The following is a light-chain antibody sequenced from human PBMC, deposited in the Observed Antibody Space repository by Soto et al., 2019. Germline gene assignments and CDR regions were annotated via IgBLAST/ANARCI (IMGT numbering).Light chain of an antibody. V-gene: IGKV4-1*01. CDR3: HKYYSTPWT. J-gene: IGKJ1*01. CDR2: WAS. CDR1: QSVLYSADGNNY. Sequence: DIVMSQSPDSLAVSLGERATINCKSSQSVLYSADGNNYLAWYQQKPGQPPKLLIYWASNRESGVPDRFSGSGSETDFTLNISSLQAADVAVYYCHKYYSTPWTFGQGTKVEIK.